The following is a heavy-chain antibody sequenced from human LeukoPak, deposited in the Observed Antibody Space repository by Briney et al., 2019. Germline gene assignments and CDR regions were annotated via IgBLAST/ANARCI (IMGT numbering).Heavy chain of an antibody. CDR1: GFTFSDYY. CDR3: ARSNNLNDIYFDY. Sequence: GGSLRLSWGTFGFTFSDYYMSWIRQSPGKGLEWLAYISPSGDTTYHADSVKGRFTVSRDKPRNSVYLQMNTLRAEDTAVYFCARSNNLNDIYFDYWGQGTLVTVSS. J-gene: IGHJ4*02. D-gene: IGHD1-1*01. CDR2: ISPSGDTT. V-gene: IGHV3-11*01.